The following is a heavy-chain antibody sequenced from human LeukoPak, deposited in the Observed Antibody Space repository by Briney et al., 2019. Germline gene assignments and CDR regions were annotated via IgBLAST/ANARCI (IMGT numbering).Heavy chain of an antibody. D-gene: IGHD1-26*01. CDR1: PSTFSTYS. CDR3: AKTGGSYYVDWYFDL. V-gene: IGHV3-21*04. CDR2: ITTSSRYI. Sequence: GGSLRLSCTASPSTFSTYSLNWVRQAPGKGLEWVSSITTSSRYIYYADSVKGRFTISKDNSKNTLYLQMNSLRAEDTAVYYCAKTGGSYYVDWYFDLWGRGTLVTVSS. J-gene: IGHJ2*01.